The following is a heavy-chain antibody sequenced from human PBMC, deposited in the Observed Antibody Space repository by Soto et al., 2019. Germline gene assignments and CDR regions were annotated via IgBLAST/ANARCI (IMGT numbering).Heavy chain of an antibody. V-gene: IGHV4-30-2*01. CDR2: IYHSGST. Sequence: TSETLSLTCAVSGGSISSGGYSWSWIRQPPGKGLEWIGYIYHSGSTYYNPSLKSRVTISVDTSKNQFSLKLSSVTAADTAVYYCARAYGDYVFDYWGQGTLVTVSS. D-gene: IGHD4-17*01. CDR3: ARAYGDYVFDY. CDR1: GGSISSGGYS. J-gene: IGHJ4*02.